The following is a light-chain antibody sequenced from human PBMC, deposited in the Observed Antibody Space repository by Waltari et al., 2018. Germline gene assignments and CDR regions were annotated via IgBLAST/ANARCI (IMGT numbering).Light chain of an antibody. Sequence: YALTQPPSVSVAPGQTARMICGGAKIGGNSVHWYQQKPGQAPVLVVFDDTTRPSGRPDRIAGSKSGTTATLTISRVETGAEAAYFCQVWHNNPDTPWFGGGTKLTVL. V-gene: IGLV3-21*02. CDR3: QVWHNNPDTPW. J-gene: IGLJ3*02. CDR1: KIGGNS. CDR2: DDT.